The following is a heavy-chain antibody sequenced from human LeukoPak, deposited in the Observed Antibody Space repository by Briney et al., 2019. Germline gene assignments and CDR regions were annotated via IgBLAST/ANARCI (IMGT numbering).Heavy chain of an antibody. J-gene: IGHJ4*02. CDR1: GFTFSSYD. D-gene: IGHD5-18*01. V-gene: IGHV3-13*01. CDR3: AREGLGYETDY. CDR2: IGTAGDT. Sequence: GGSLRLSCAASGFTFSSYDMHWVRQATGKGLEWVSAIGTAGDTYYPGSVKGRFTISRENAKNSLYLQMNSLRAGDTAVYYCAREGLGYETDYWGQGTLVTVSS.